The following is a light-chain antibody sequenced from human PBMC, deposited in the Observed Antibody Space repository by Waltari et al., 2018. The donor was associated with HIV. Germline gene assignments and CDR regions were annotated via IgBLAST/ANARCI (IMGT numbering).Light chain of an antibody. CDR3: QQSFSTPLT. Sequence: DIQMNQSPSSLSASLGDRVTITCRASHSISSSLNWYQQNPGKAPKLLIYAASTLQSGVPSRFSGSGSGTDFTLTISSLQPEDFATYYCQQSFSTPLTFGGGTKVEIK. CDR2: AAS. CDR1: HSISSS. V-gene: IGKV1-39*01. J-gene: IGKJ4*01.